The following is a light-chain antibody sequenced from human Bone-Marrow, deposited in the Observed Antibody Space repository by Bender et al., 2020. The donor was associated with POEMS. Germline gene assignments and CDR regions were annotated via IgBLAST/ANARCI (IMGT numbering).Light chain of an antibody. J-gene: IGLJ3*02. CDR3: AVWDDSLNGWV. Sequence: SALTQPASVSGSPGQSITISCTGTNSDVGSYQLVSWYQHHPGKAPKLMIYEVTKRPSGISNRFSGSQSGNTASLTISGLQAEDEADYYCAVWDDSLNGWVFGGGTKLTVL. CDR1: NSDVGSYQL. V-gene: IGLV2-23*02. CDR2: EVT.